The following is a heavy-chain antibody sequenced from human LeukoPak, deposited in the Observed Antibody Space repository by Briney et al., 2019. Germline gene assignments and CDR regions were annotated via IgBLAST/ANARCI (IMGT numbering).Heavy chain of an antibody. J-gene: IGHJ4*02. D-gene: IGHD3-9*01. CDR3: ARGVTAYYDILTGYFDY. Sequence: PSETLSLTCTVSGGSINSYYWSWIRQPAGKGLEWIGRTYTSGSTNYNPSLQSRVTMSVDTSKNQFSLKLSSVTAADTAVYYCARGVTAYYDILTGYFDYWGQGTLVTVSS. V-gene: IGHV4-4*07. CDR2: TYTSGST. CDR1: GGSINSYY.